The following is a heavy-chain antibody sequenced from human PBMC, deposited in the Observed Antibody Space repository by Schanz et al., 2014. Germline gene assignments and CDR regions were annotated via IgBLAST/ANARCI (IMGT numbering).Heavy chain of an antibody. V-gene: IGHV3-23*01. CDR2: IASGGSHT. D-gene: IGHD2-8*01. CDR1: GITFSDYA. CDR3: AKDGVEAGATL. Sequence: EVQLLESGGALEQPGGSLRLSCAASGITFSDYAMSWVRQAPGKGLEWVSTIASGGSHTFYADSVTGRFTISGDNSKNTLYLQMNSLRVDDTAVYYCAKDGVEAGATLWGQGTRVAVSS. J-gene: IGHJ4*02.